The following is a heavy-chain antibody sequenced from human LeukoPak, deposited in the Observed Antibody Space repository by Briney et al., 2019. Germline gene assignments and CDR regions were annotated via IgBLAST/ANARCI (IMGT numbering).Heavy chain of an antibody. Sequence: SETLSLTCTVSGGSINSSSYYWGWIRHRPGKGLEWIGSIYYSGSTYYNPSLKSRVTISVDTSKNQFSLKLSSVTAADTAVYYCARPGMMGIDMGNFHYWGQGALVTVSS. CDR2: IYYSGST. CDR1: GGSINSSSYY. V-gene: IGHV4-39*01. CDR3: ARPGMMGIDMGNFHY. J-gene: IGHJ4*02. D-gene: IGHD6-13*01.